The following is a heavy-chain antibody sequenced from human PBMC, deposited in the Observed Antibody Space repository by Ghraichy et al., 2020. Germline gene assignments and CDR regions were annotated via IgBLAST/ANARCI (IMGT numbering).Heavy chain of an antibody. CDR2: IYYSGST. CDR1: GGSISSSSYY. V-gene: IGHV4-39*07. D-gene: IGHD3-10*01. CDR3: ARELGVWFGEPETFDY. J-gene: IGHJ4*02. Sequence: SETLSLTCTVSGGSISSSSYYWGWIRQPPGKGLEWIGSIYYSGSTYYNPSLKSRVTISVDTSKNQFSLKLSSVTAADTAVYYCARELGVWFGEPETFDYWGQGTLVTVSS.